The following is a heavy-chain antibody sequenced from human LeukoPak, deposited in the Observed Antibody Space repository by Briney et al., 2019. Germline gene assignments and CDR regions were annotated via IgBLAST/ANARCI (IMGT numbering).Heavy chain of an antibody. Sequence: PGGSLRLSCAASGFTFSSYSMNWVRQAPGKGLEWVSYISSSSSTIYYADSVKGRFTISRDNARNSLYLQMNSLRAEDTAVYYCARRPNYYGSGGYHHFDYWGQGTLVTVSS. CDR3: ARRPNYYGSGGYHHFDY. V-gene: IGHV3-48*01. J-gene: IGHJ4*02. CDR1: GFTFSSYS. CDR2: ISSSSSTI. D-gene: IGHD3-10*01.